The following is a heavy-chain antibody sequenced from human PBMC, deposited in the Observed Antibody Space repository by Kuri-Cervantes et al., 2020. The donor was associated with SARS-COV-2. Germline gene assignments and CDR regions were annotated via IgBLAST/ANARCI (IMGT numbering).Heavy chain of an antibody. CDR1: GGSISSSSYY. J-gene: IGHJ3*02. Sequence: ESLKISCTVSGGSISSSSYYWGWIRQPPGKGLEWIGSIYYSGSTNYNPSLKSRVTISVDTSKNQFSLKLSSVTAADTAVYYCARAGGYCSSTSCYNHAFDIWGQGTMVTVSS. CDR3: ARAGGYCSSTSCYNHAFDI. D-gene: IGHD2-2*02. CDR2: IYYSGST. V-gene: IGHV4-39*07.